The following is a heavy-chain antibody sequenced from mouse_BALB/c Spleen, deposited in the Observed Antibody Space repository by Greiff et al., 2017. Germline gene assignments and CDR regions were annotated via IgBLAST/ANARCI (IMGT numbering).Heavy chain of an antibody. CDR3: NGHSFAY. CDR1: GFNIKDYY. V-gene: IGHV14-4*02. Sequence: EVQLQQSGAELVRSGASVKLSCTASGFNIKDYYMHWVKQRPEQGLEWIGWIDPENGATEYAPKFQGKATMTADTSSNTAYLQLSSLTSEDTAVYYCNGHSFAYWGQGTLVTVSA. CDR2: IDPENGAT. J-gene: IGHJ3*01.